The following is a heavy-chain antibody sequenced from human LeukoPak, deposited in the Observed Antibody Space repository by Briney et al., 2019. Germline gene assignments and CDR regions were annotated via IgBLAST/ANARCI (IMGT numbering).Heavy chain of an antibody. V-gene: IGHV1-46*01. J-gene: IGHJ4*02. D-gene: IGHD6-19*01. Sequence: ASVKVSCKASGYTFTSYYMHWVRQAPGQGLEWMGIINPSGGSTSYAQKFQGRVTMTRDTSTSTVYMELSSLRSEDTAAYYCARDYSSGWPFDYWGQGTLVTVSS. CDR2: INPSGGST. CDR3: ARDYSSGWPFDY. CDR1: GYTFTSYY.